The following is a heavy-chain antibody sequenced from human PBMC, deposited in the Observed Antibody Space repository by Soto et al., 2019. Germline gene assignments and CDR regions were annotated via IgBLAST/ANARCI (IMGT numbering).Heavy chain of an antibody. D-gene: IGHD6-19*01. CDR3: ARGIEGWYQGRYYYGMDV. V-gene: IGHV4-61*01. CDR1: GGSVSSGSYY. J-gene: IGHJ6*02. Sequence: QVQLQESGPGLVKPSETLSLTCTVSGGSVSSGSYYWSWIRQPPGKGLEWIGYIYYSGSTNYNPSLKSRVTISVDTSNNQFSLTLSPGTAADRAVYYCARGIEGWYQGRYYYGMDVWGQGTTVTVSS. CDR2: IYYSGST.